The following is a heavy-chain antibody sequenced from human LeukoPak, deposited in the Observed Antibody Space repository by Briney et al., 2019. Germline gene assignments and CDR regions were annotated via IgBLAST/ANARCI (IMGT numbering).Heavy chain of an antibody. J-gene: IGHJ4*02. CDR2: MNPNSGNT. CDR1: GGTGSGFA. V-gene: IGHV1-8*02. CDR3: ARGRYQLLGFDY. D-gene: IGHD2-2*01. Sequence: ASVKVSCKASGGTGSGFAISWMRQATGQGLEWMGWMNPNSGNTGYAQKFQGRVTMTRNTSISTAYMELSSLRSEDTAVYYCARGRYQLLGFDYWGQGTLVTVSS.